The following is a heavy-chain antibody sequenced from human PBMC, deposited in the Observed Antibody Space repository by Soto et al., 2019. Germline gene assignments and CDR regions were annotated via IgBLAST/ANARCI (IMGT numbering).Heavy chain of an antibody. CDR3: ARDPWAADY. D-gene: IGHD3-16*01. CDR2: IYSGGST. CDR1: GFTVSTKY. Sequence: EVQLVASGGGLVQPGGSLRLSCAASGFTVSTKYMSWVRQAPGKGLEWVSVIYSGGSTFYADSVRGRFTISRDNSKNTVNLQMNSLRADDTAVYYCARDPWAADYWGQGTLVTVSS. V-gene: IGHV3-66*01. J-gene: IGHJ4*02.